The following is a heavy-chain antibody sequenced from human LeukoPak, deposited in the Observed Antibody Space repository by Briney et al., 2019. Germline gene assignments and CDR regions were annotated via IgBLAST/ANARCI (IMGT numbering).Heavy chain of an antibody. J-gene: IGHJ5*02. V-gene: IGHV1-18*04. Sequence: ASMKVSCKASGYTFTSYGISWVRQAPGQGLEWMGWISAYNGNTNYAQKLQGRVTMTTDTSTSTAYMELRSLRSDDTAVYYCARAREGYSGSWYTWFDPWGQGTLVTVSS. CDR1: GYTFTSYG. CDR3: ARAREGYSGSWYTWFDP. CDR2: ISAYNGNT. D-gene: IGHD6-13*01.